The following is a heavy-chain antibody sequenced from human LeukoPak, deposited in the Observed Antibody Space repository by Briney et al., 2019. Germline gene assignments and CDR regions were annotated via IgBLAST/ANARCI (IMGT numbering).Heavy chain of an antibody. J-gene: IGHJ3*02. V-gene: IGHV4-59*01. CDR2: IYYSGST. CDR1: GGSISSYY. CDR3: ARDGFWGHAFDI. Sequence: SETLSLTCTVSGGSISSYYWSWIRQPPGKGLEWIGYIYYSGSTNYNPSLTSRGTISVDTTKNKFSLKLSSVTAADTAVYYCARDGFWGHAFDIWGQGTMVTVSS. D-gene: IGHD7-27*01.